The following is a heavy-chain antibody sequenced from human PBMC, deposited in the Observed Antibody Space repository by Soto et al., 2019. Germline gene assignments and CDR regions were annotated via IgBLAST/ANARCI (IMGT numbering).Heavy chain of an antibody. CDR2: IYYSGST. CDR1: GGSISSSSYY. J-gene: IGHJ6*03. D-gene: IGHD3-16*01. CDR3: ARHRGTDDYMDV. Sequence: SETLSLTCTVSGGSISSSSYYWGWIRQPPGKGLEWIGSIYYSGSTYYNPSLKSRVTISVDTSKNQFSLKLSSVTAADTAVYYCARHRGTDDYMDVWDKGTTVTVSS. V-gene: IGHV4-39*01.